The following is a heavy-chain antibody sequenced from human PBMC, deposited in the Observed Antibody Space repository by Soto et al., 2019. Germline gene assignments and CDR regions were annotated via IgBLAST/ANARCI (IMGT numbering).Heavy chain of an antibody. CDR2: ISYDGSNK. V-gene: IGHV3-30-3*01. D-gene: IGHD1-26*01. CDR1: GFTFINYA. Sequence: QVQLVESGGGVVQPGRSLRLSCAASGFTFINYAMHWVRQAPGKGLEWVAVISYDGSNKYYADSVKGRFTMSRDNSKNTLYLQMNSLRAEDTAVYYCAREREVYYYYYAMDVWGQGTTVTVSS. J-gene: IGHJ6*02. CDR3: AREREVYYYYYAMDV.